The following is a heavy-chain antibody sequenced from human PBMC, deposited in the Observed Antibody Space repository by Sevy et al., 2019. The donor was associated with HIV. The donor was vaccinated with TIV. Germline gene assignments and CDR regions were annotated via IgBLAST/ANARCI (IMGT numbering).Heavy chain of an antibody. V-gene: IGHV3-23*01. CDR1: GFMFSAYS. CDR3: ARAFTGGYQQPFDY. CDR2: ISDSGTTT. Sequence: GGSLRLSCAASGFMFSAYSMNWVRQAPGKGLEWVSAISDSGTTTYYEDSVKGRFTISRDNSKNTLYLQMDGLRAEDTAIYYCARAFTGGYQQPFDYWGQGTLVTVSS. J-gene: IGHJ4*02. D-gene: IGHD1-26*01.